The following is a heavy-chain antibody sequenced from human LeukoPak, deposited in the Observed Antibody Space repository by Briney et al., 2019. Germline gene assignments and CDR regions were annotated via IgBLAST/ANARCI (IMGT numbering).Heavy chain of an antibody. V-gene: IGHV4-39*07. D-gene: IGHD6-13*01. Sequence: SETLSLTCTVSGGSISSSSYYWGWIRQPPGKGLEWIGSIHYSGSTNYNPSLKSRVTISVDKSKNQFSLKLSSVTAADTAVYYCARAQYSSSWYYGDYWGQGTLVTVSS. CDR3: ARAQYSSSWYYGDY. CDR2: IHYSGST. CDR1: GGSISSSSYY. J-gene: IGHJ4*02.